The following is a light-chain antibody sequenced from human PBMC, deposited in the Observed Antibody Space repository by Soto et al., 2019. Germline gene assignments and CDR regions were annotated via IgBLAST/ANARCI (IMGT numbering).Light chain of an antibody. CDR1: RGISSW. CDR2: GAS. Sequence: DLQMTQSPSYVSASVGDRVIITCRASRGISSWLAWYQQRPGKAPNLLIYGASTLQTGVPSRFSGSGSGTDFTLTITNLQPEDFATYYCQQSNRFPLSFGGGTKVEIK. J-gene: IGKJ4*01. V-gene: IGKV1-12*01. CDR3: QQSNRFPLS.